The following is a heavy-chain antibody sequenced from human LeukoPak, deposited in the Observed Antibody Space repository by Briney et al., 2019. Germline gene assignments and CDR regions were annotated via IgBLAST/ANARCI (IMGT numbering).Heavy chain of an antibody. V-gene: IGHV3-23*01. Sequence: GGSLRLSCAASGFTFSSYAMSWVRQAPGKGLEWVSAISGSGDSTYYADSVKGRFTISRDNSKNTLYLQMNSLRAEDTAVYYCAKSHRGYAPRRTYYYYMDVWGKGTTVTVSS. D-gene: IGHD5-12*01. CDR3: AKSHRGYAPRRTYYYYMDV. J-gene: IGHJ6*03. CDR2: ISGSGDST. CDR1: GFTFSSYA.